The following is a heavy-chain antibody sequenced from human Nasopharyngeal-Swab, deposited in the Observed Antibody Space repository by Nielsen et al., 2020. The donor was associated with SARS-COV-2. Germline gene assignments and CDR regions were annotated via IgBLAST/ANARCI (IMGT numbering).Heavy chain of an antibody. CDR3: ARDPGAATLDY. J-gene: IGHJ4*02. Sequence: ASVKVSCKASGYTFTTYDITWVRQAPGQGLEWMGWSSPTNGNTNYALNFQGRVTMTADTSTNTAYMELRSLRYDDTAAYYCARDPGAATLDYWGQGSLVTVSS. D-gene: IGHD3-10*01. V-gene: IGHV1-18*04. CDR2: SSPTNGNT. CDR1: GYTFTTYD.